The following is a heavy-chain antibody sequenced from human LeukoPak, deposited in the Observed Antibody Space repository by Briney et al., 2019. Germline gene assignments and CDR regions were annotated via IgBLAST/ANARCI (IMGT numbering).Heavy chain of an antibody. Sequence: SVKVSCKASGGTFSSYAISWVRQAPGQGLEWMGGIIPIFGTANYAQKFQGRVTITTDESTSTAYMELSSLRSEDTAVYYCARVGPVWFGESQPYYFDYWGQGTLVTVSS. CDR3: ARVGPVWFGESQPYYFDY. CDR2: IIPIFGTA. CDR1: GGTFSSYA. V-gene: IGHV1-69*05. D-gene: IGHD3-10*01. J-gene: IGHJ4*02.